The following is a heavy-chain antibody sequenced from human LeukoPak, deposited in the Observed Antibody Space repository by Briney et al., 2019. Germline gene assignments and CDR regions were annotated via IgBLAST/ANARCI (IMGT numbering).Heavy chain of an antibody. CDR1: GGSFSGYY. CDR3: ATSGSYPSDY. Sequence: SETLSLTXAVYGGSFSGYYWSWIRQPPGKGMEWIGEINHSGSTNYNPSLKSRVTISVDTSKNQFSLKLSSVTAADTAVYYCATSGSYPSDYWGQGTLVTVSS. D-gene: IGHD3-10*01. V-gene: IGHV4-34*01. J-gene: IGHJ4*02. CDR2: INHSGST.